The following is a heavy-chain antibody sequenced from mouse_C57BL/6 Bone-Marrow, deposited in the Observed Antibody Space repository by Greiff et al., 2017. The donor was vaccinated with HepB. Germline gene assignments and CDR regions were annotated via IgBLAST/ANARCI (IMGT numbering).Heavy chain of an antibody. CDR2: INPGSGGT. D-gene: IGHD1-1*01. Sequence: VQLQESGAELVRPGTSVKVSCKASGYAFTNYLIEWVKQRPGQGLEWIGVINPGSGGTNYNEKFKGKATLTADKSSSTAYMQLSSLTSADSAVYYCASGGYDSSYPYYFDYWGQGTTLTVSS. CDR1: GYAFTNYL. J-gene: IGHJ2*01. V-gene: IGHV1-54*01. CDR3: ASGGYDSSYPYYFDY.